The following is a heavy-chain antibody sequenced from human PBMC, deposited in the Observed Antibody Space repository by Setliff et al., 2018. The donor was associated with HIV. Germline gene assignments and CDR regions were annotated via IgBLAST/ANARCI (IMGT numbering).Heavy chain of an antibody. Sequence: ASVKVSCKASGYTFTRYDINWVRQATGQGLEWMGWMNPNSGNTGYAQKFQGRVTMTRNTSISTAYMELSSLRSEDTAVYYCARDHQTMLWLDYWGQGTLVTVSS. CDR2: MNPNSGNT. J-gene: IGHJ4*02. V-gene: IGHV1-8*01. CDR3: ARDHQTMLWLDY. CDR1: GYTFTRYD. D-gene: IGHD2-21*01.